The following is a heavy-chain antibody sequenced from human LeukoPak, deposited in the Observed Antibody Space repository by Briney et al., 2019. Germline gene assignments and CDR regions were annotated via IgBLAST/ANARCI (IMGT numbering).Heavy chain of an antibody. Sequence: SVKVSCKASGGTFSRYAISWVRQAPGQGLEWMGGIIPIFGTANYAQKFQGRVTITADESTSTAYMELSSLRSEDTAVYYCARALGTGTTGTTRFDYWGQGTLVTVSS. CDR3: ARALGTGTTGTTRFDY. J-gene: IGHJ4*02. V-gene: IGHV1-69*13. CDR2: IIPIFGTA. CDR1: GGTFSRYA. D-gene: IGHD1-1*01.